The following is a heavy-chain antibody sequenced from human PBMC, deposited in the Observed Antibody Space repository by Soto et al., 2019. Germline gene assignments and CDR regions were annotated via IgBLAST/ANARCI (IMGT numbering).Heavy chain of an antibody. D-gene: IGHD3-22*01. CDR2: ISFDGNNK. Sequence: QVQLVDSGGGVVQPGRSLRLSCAASGFTFSSYPMHWVRQAPGKGLEWVAVISFDGNNKYYTCSVKGRFTISRDNSENTLYLQMNSLTEEDTAVYYCEKDVGYYDSSGRKTDWFDPWGQGTLVTVSS. V-gene: IGHV3-30-3*01. CDR3: EKDVGYYDSSGRKTDWFDP. CDR1: GFTFSSYP. J-gene: IGHJ5*02.